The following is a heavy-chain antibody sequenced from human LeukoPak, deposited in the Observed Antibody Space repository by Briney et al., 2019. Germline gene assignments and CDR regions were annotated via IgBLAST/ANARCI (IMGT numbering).Heavy chain of an antibody. J-gene: IGHJ3*02. CDR1: GGSFSGYY. V-gene: IGHV4-34*01. CDR3: ARHHSRPGAFDI. CDR2: INHSGST. Sequence: SETLSLTCAVYGGSFSGYYWSWIRQPPGKGLEWIGEINHSGSTNYNPSLKSRVTISVDTSKNQFSLKLSSVTAADTAVYYCARHHSRPGAFDIWGQGTMVTVSS. D-gene: IGHD6-13*01.